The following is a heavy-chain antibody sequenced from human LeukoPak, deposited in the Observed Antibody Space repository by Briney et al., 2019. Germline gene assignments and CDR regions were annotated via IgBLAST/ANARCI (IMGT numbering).Heavy chain of an antibody. CDR1: GGSISSYY. CDR2: IYYSGST. Sequence: PSETLSLTCTVSGGSISSYYWSWIRQPPGKGLEWIGYIYYSGSTNYNPSLKGRVTISVDTSKNQFSLKLSSVTAADTAVYYCARVDCSSTSCYSDYWGQGTLVTVSS. CDR3: ARVDCSSTSCYSDY. J-gene: IGHJ4*02. V-gene: IGHV4-59*01. D-gene: IGHD2-2*02.